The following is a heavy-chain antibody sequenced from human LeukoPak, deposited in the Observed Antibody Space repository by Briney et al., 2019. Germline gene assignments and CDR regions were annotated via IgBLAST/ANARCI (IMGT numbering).Heavy chain of an antibody. V-gene: IGHV3-21*03. CDR2: ISVRSNYR. CDR1: GYTFSDFS. D-gene: IGHD3-22*01. CDR3: VRLRRNKDRSGYYYYYDY. Sequence: GGSLTLSCAASGYTFSDFSVNWVRQAPGKGLEWVSSISVRSNYRYYADSVRGRFTISRDDARDPLFLQMNSLRAEDTALYFCVRLRRNKDRSGYYYYYDYWGQGTLVTVSS. J-gene: IGHJ4*02.